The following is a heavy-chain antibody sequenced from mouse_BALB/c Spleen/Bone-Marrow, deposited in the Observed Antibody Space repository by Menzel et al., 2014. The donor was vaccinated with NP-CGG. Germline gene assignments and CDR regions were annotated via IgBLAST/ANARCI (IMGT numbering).Heavy chain of an antibody. Sequence: VKVVESGAELMKPGASVKISCKATGYKFSNYWIDWVKQRPGHGLEWIGEILPGSGTANYNEKFKGKATFTADTSSNTAYMQHSSLTSEDSALYYCARASVVPYYFDFWGQGTTLTVSS. J-gene: IGHJ2*01. D-gene: IGHD1-1*01. CDR1: GYKFSNYW. CDR2: ILPGSGTA. V-gene: IGHV1-9*01. CDR3: ARASVVPYYFDF.